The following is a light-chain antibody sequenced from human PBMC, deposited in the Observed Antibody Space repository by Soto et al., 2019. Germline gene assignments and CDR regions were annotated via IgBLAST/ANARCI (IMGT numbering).Light chain of an antibody. CDR2: SEN. CDR3: AAWDDSLKGV. J-gene: IGLJ3*02. CDR1: SSNIGSNN. V-gene: IGLV1-44*01. Sequence: QSVLTQPPSASGTPGQRVTISCSGSSSNIGSNNVNWYQQLPGMAPKLLVYSENQRPSGVPDRFSGSKSGTSASLTISGLQAEDEADYYCAAWDDSLKGVFGGGTKLTVL.